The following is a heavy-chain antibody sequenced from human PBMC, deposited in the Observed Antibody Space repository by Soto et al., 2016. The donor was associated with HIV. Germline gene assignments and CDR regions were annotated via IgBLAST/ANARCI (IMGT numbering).Heavy chain of an antibody. D-gene: IGHD3-10*01. CDR3: ARDKSYGSGIPDY. J-gene: IGHJ4*02. Sequence: QVQLVESGGGVVQPGRSLRLSCAASGFTFNSYGLHWVRQASGKGLEWVAVTWYDGSNKFYADSVKGRFTISRDNSKNTLYLQMNSLGAEDTAVYYCARDKSYGSGIPDYWGQGTLVTVSS. V-gene: IGHV3-33*01. CDR2: TWYDGSNK. CDR1: GFTFNSYG.